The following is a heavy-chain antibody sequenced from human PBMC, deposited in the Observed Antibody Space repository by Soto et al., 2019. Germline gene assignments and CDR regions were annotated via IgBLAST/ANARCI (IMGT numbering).Heavy chain of an antibody. CDR3: ARMATFGSLNWFDP. Sequence: ASVKVSCKASGYSFTNNDVSWVRQATGQGLEWMGWMNPGSGDTGYAQKFQGRVTMTRDISIATAYMELSSLRSDDTAIYYCARMATFGSLNWFDPWGQGTLVTSPQ. V-gene: IGHV1-8*01. CDR1: GYSFTNND. D-gene: IGHD3-16*01. CDR2: MNPGSGDT. J-gene: IGHJ5*02.